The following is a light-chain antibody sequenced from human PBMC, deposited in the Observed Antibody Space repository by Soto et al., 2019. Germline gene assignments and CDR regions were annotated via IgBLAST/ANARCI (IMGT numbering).Light chain of an antibody. CDR3: QQFDAWPT. V-gene: IGKV3-15*01. J-gene: IGKJ1*01. Sequence: EIVLTQSPATLSLSPWERATLSCRASQSVSSYLAWYQQKPGQAPRLPIYGTSNRATGIPDRISGRRSATEFTLTISSLQSEDFGVYYCQQFDAWPTFGQGTKVDIK. CDR1: QSVSSY. CDR2: GTS.